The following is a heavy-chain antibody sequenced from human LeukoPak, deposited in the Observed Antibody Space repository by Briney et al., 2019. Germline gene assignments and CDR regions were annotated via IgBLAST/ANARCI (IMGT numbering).Heavy chain of an antibody. Sequence: SETLSLTCTVSGGSISSYYWSWIRQPPGKGLEWIGYIYYSGSTNYNPSLKSRVTISVDTSKNQFSLKLSSVTAADTAVYYCARDLSSGWYGGYGMDVWGQGTTVTVSS. CDR1: GGSISSYY. CDR3: ARDLSSGWYGGYGMDV. V-gene: IGHV4-59*01. J-gene: IGHJ6*02. CDR2: IYYSGST. D-gene: IGHD6-19*01.